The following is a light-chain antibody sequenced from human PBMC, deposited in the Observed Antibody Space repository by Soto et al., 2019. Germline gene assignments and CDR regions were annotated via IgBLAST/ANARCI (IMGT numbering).Light chain of an antibody. V-gene: IGKV3-20*01. CDR1: QNVISDY. J-gene: IGKJ3*01. Sequence: EIVLTHSPGTLSLSPGERATPSFSSSQNVISDYLAWYQQKPGQAPRLLIYSTSTRATGIPDRFSGSGSGTDFTLTISRLEPEDFAVYYCQQYGRSPLFTFGPGTKVDIK. CDR3: QQYGRSPLFT. CDR2: STS.